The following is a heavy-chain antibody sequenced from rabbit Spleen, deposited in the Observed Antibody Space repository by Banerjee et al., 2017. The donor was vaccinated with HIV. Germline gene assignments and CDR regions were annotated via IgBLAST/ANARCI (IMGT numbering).Heavy chain of an antibody. D-gene: IGHD1-1*01. CDR1: GFDFSRGYD. J-gene: IGHJ4*01. Sequence: QQLVESGGGLVKPGASLTLTCKASGFDFSRGYDMCWVRQAPGKGLEWIACIYGGDGNTFYASWAKGRFTISQTSSTTVDLKMTSLTAADTATYFCTRDDGSGHYIDGYFNLWGPGTLVTVS. V-gene: IGHV1S40*01. CDR3: TRDDGSGHYIDGYFNL. CDR2: IYGGDGNT.